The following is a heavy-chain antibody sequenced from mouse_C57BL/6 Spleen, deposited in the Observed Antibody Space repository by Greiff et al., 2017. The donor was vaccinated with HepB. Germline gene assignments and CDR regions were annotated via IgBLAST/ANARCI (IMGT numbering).Heavy chain of an antibody. CDR2: INPNNGGT. CDR1: GYTFTDYY. D-gene: IGHD1-1*02. CDR3: ARSGGYGSYDYFDY. V-gene: IGHV1-26*01. J-gene: IGHJ2*01. Sequence: EVQLQQSGPELVKPGASVKISCKASGYTFTDYYMNWVKQSHGKSLEWIGDINPNNGGTSYNQKFKGKATLTVDKSSSTAYMELRSLTSEDSAVYYCARSGGYGSYDYFDYWGQGTTLTVSS.